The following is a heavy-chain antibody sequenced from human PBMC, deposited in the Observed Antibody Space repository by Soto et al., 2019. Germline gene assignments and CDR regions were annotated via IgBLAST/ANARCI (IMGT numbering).Heavy chain of an antibody. D-gene: IGHD3-10*01. CDR2: IYYSGST. J-gene: IGHJ4*02. V-gene: IGHV4-61*01. CDR3: ARALGQNSYDGNYSFDY. Sequence: QVQLQESGPGLVKPSETLSLTCTVSGGSVSSGRYYWSWIRQPPVKGLEWIGYIYYSGSTYYNPSLKSRVTISVDTSKNQFSLKLSSVTAADTAVYYCARALGQNSYDGNYSFDYWGQGTLVTVSS. CDR1: GGSVSSGRYY.